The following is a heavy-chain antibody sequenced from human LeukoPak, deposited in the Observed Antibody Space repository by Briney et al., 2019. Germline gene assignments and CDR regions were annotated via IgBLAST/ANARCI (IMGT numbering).Heavy chain of an antibody. CDR3: TRRLSKYYYMDV. Sequence: GGSLRLSCAASGFTFSGSAMHWVRQASGKGLEWVGRIRSKANSYATAYAASVKGRFTISRDDSKNTAYLQMNSLKTEDTAVYYCTRRLSKYYYMDVWGKGTTVTVSS. D-gene: IGHD4-11*01. CDR1: GFTFSGSA. J-gene: IGHJ6*03. CDR2: IRSKANSYAT. V-gene: IGHV3-73*01.